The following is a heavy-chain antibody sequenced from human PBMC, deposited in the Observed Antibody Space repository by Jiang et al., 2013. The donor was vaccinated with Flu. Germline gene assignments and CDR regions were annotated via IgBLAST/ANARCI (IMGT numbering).Heavy chain of an antibody. CDR2: TGNP. CDR3: ARVPGDYTGVGYYGMDV. Sequence: TGNPMYAQGFTGRFVFSWDTSVNTAFLQISSLKAEDTAIYYCARVPGDYTGVGYYGMDVWGQGTTVTVSS. J-gene: IGHJ6*02. D-gene: IGHD4-11*01. V-gene: IGHV7-4-1*02.